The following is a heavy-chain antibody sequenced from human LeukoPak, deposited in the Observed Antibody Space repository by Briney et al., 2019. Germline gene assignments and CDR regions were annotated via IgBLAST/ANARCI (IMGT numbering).Heavy chain of an antibody. CDR2: IDPNSGGT. CDR3: ARAYTYGSGQRYYWFMDV. J-gene: IGHJ6*02. V-gene: IGHV1-2*02. CDR1: GYSFTGYY. D-gene: IGHD3-10*01. Sequence: ASVKVSCKASGYSFTGYYIHWVRQAPGQGLEWMGWIDPNSGGTKCAQNFQGSVTMTRDTSITTAYMEVSRLISDDTAVYYCARAYTYGSGQRYYWFMDVWGQGTTVIVSS.